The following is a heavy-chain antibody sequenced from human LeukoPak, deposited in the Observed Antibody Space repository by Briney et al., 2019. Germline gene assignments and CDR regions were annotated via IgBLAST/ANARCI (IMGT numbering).Heavy chain of an antibody. CDR1: GGSISSYY. V-gene: IGHV4-59*01. CDR3: ARTGYGDGAFDI. D-gene: IGHD4-17*01. Sequence: SETLSLTCTVSGGSISSYYWSWIRQPPGKGLEWIGYIYYSGSTNYNPSIKSRVTISVDTSKNQFSLKLSSVTAADTAVYYCARTGYGDGAFDIWGQGTMVTVSS. CDR2: IYYSGST. J-gene: IGHJ3*02.